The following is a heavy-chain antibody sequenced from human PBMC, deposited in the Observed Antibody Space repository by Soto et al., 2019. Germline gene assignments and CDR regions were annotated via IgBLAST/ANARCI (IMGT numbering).Heavy chain of an antibody. J-gene: IGHJ4*02. Sequence: GGSLRLSCAASGLNFENCSMNWVRQPPGKGPEWLASISPSSTYIRYADSVKGRFTISRDNARNSLSLQMMNLRADDTAIYYCATDTGDIEVVPATTWGQGTLVTVSS. D-gene: IGHD2-15*01. V-gene: IGHV3-21*04. CDR1: GLNFENCS. CDR3: ATDTGDIEVVPATT. CDR2: ISPSSTYI.